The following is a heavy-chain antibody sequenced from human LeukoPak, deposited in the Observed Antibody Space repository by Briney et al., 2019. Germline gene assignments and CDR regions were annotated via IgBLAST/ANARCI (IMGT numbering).Heavy chain of an antibody. Sequence: GGSLRLSCAASGFTVSSNYMSWVRQAPGKGLEWVSVISAGGGSTYYADSVKGRFTISRDNAKNSLYLQLNSLRAEDTAVYYCARVLHKRNYDSSDYYVSWGQGTLVTVSS. CDR3: ARVLHKRNYDSSDYYVS. V-gene: IGHV3-53*01. CDR1: GFTVSSNY. CDR2: ISAGGGST. J-gene: IGHJ5*02. D-gene: IGHD3-22*01.